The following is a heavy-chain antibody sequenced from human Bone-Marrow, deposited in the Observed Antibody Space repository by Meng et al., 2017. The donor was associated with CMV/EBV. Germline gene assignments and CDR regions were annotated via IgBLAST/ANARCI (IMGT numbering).Heavy chain of an antibody. V-gene: IGHV6-1*01. Sequence: SQTLSPTCAIAGDSVSGNSVAWNWIRQSPSRGLEWLGRTYYRSKWYSEFAVSVKSRINISPDTSTNQFSLQLDSVTPEDTAVYYCTRGADYYGAGGFDSWGQGTLVTVSS. D-gene: IGHD3-10*01. J-gene: IGHJ5*01. CDR1: GDSVSGNSVA. CDR3: TRGADYYGAGGFDS. CDR2: TYYRSKWYS.